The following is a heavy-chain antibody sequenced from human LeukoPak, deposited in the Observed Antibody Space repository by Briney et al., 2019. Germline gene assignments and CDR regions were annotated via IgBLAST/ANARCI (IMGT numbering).Heavy chain of an antibody. V-gene: IGHV3-48*03. CDR2: FSRSGSTT. Sequence: GGSLRLSCAASGFNFSSYEMNWVRQAPGKGLEWISYFSRSGSTTYYADSVKGRFTISRDNAKNSLYLQMNSLRAEDTAVYYCARDQWELNQYYFDYWGQGTLVTVSS. CDR3: ARDQWELNQYYFDY. CDR1: GFNFSSYE. J-gene: IGHJ4*02. D-gene: IGHD1-26*01.